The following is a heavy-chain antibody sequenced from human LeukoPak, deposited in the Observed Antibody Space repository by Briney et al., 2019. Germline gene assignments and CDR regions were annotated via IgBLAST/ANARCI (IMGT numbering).Heavy chain of an antibody. V-gene: IGHV1-2*02. J-gene: IGHJ5*02. CDR3: ARDPPTGDRVDWFDP. Sequence: GASVKVSCKASGYTFTGYYMHWVRQAPGQGLEWMGWINPNSGGTNYAQKFQGRVTMTRDTSISTAYMELSRLRSDDTAVYYCARDPPTGDRVDWFDPWGQGTLVTVSS. D-gene: IGHD7-27*01. CDR2: INPNSGGT. CDR1: GYTFTGYY.